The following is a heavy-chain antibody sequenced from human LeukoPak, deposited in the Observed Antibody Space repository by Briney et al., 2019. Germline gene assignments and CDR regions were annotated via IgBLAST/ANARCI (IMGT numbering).Heavy chain of an antibody. J-gene: IGHJ4*02. Sequence: ASVKVSCKASGYIFTGYYMHWVRQAPGQGLEWMGRINPNSGGTNYAQKFQGRVTMTRDTSISTAYMDLTRLRSDDTAVYYCARGTEYYFDYWGQGTLVTVSS. CDR2: INPNSGGT. V-gene: IGHV1-2*06. CDR1: GYIFTGYY. CDR3: ARGTEYYFDY. D-gene: IGHD1-1*01.